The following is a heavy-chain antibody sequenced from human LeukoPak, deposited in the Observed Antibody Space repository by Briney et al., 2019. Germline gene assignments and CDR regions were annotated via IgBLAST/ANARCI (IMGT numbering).Heavy chain of an antibody. CDR1: GFIFSNYW. J-gene: IGHJ4*02. CDR3: ARDKSAGADTGSSFYY. Sequence: PGGSLRLSCAASGFIFSNYWMSWVRQAPGKGLEWVANIKQDGSEKYYVDSVKGRFTISRDNAKNSLYLQMNSLRAEDTAIYYCARDKSAGADTGSSFYYWGQGALVTVSS. D-gene: IGHD3-10*01. CDR2: IKQDGSEK. V-gene: IGHV3-7*03.